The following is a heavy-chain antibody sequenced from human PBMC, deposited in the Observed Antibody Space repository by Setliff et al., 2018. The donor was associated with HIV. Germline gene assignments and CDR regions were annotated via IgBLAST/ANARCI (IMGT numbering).Heavy chain of an antibody. V-gene: IGHV3-30*01. Sequence: LRLSCAASGFTFSSYAMHWVRQAPGKGLEWVAVISYDGSNKYYADSVKGRFTISRDNSKDTLYLQMNSLRAEDTAVYYCARDQGYYGSGSPRYYYYMDVWGKGTTVTVSS. J-gene: IGHJ6*03. CDR1: GFTFSSYA. CDR3: ARDQGYYGSGSPRYYYYMDV. CDR2: ISYDGSNK. D-gene: IGHD3-10*01.